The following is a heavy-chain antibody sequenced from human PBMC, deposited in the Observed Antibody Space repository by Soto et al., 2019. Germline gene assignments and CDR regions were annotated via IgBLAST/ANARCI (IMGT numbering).Heavy chain of an antibody. J-gene: IGHJ6*02. Sequence: GGSLRLSCAASGFTFSSYGMHWVRQAPGKGLEWVAVIWYDGSNKYYADSVKGRFTISRDNSKNTLYLQMNSLRAEDTAVYYCAREIGEGGSSFFDAYYYYYGMDVWGQGTTVTVSS. D-gene: IGHD6-6*01. CDR3: AREIGEGGSSFFDAYYYYYGMDV. V-gene: IGHV3-33*01. CDR1: GFTFSSYG. CDR2: IWYDGSNK.